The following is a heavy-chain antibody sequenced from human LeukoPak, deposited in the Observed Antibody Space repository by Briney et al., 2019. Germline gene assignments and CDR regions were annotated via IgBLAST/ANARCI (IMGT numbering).Heavy chain of an antibody. CDR1: GFTFSSYG. Sequence: GGSLRLSCAASGFTFSSYGMNWVRQAPGKGLEWVSFVSIGGSFIYYADSVKGRFTVSRDDAKNSLYLQMNSLTAEDTAEYYCARNKINTVTTGWYFDLWGRGTLVSVSS. CDR3: ARNKINTVTTGWYFDL. D-gene: IGHD4-17*01. J-gene: IGHJ2*01. CDR2: VSIGGSFI. V-gene: IGHV3-21*01.